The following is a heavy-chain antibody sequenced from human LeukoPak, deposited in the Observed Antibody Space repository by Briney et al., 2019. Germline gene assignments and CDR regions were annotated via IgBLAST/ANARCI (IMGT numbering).Heavy chain of an antibody. D-gene: IGHD6-13*01. CDR1: GGSISSYY. CDR3: ARGVYIAAAQYGY. CDR2: IYYSGTT. Sequence: SETLSLTCTVSGGSISSYYWSWIRQPPGKGLEWIGYIYYSGTTNYNPSLKSRVTISVDTSKNQFSLKLSSVTSADTAVYYCARGVYIAAAQYGYWGQGTLVTVSS. J-gene: IGHJ4*02. V-gene: IGHV4-59*01.